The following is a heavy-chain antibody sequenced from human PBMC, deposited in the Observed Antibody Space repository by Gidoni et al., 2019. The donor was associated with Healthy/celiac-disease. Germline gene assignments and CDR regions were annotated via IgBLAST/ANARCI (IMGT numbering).Heavy chain of an antibody. J-gene: IGHJ6*02. D-gene: IGHD3-3*01. CDR1: GFTFSSYE. CDR2: ISSSGSTI. CDR3: ARDDLEWLPTRNYYYYGMDV. Sequence: EVQLVESGGGLVQPGGSLRLSCAASGFTFSSYELNWVSQAPGKGLEWVSYISSSGSTIYYADSVKGRFTISRDNAKNSLYLQMNSLRAEDTAVYYCARDDLEWLPTRNYYYYGMDVWGQGTTVTVSS. V-gene: IGHV3-48*03.